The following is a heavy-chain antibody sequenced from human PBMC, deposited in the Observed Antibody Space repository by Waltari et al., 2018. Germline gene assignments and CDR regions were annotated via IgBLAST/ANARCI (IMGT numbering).Heavy chain of an antibody. J-gene: IGHJ6*02. Sequence: QVQLVQSGAEVKTPGSSVKVSCKASGGTFSSYAISWVRQAPGQGLEWMGGIIPIFGTANYAQKFQGRVTITADESTSTAYMELSSLRSEDTAVYYCARGVGATRAPYYYGMDVWGQGTTVTVSS. V-gene: IGHV1-69*01. CDR2: IIPIFGTA. D-gene: IGHD1-26*01. CDR1: GGTFSSYA. CDR3: ARGVGATRAPYYYGMDV.